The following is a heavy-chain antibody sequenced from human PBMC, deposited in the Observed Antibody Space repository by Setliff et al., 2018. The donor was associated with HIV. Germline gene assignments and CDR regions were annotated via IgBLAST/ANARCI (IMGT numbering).Heavy chain of an antibody. D-gene: IGHD3-10*01. CDR1: GGSISSGSNY. V-gene: IGHV4-61*10. Sequence: PSETLSLTCTVSGGSISSGSNYWSWIRQPAGKGLEWIGSIHYSGITHYNPSLKSRVTISVDTSKNQFSLKLSSVTAADTAVYYCARDGPLEGSYRYYYYYMDVWGKGTTVTVSS. CDR3: ARDGPLEGSYRYYYYYMDV. J-gene: IGHJ6*03. CDR2: IHYSGIT.